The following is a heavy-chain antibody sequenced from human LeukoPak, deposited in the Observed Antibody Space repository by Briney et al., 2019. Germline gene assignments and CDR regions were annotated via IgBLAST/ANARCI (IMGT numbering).Heavy chain of an antibody. Sequence: ASVKVSCKPSGYTFSGFYIHWVRQAPGQGLEWMGWISPNSGGTDYAQRFQGRVTMTRDTSISTAYMELSSLTSDDTAVYYCARGYCSGGSCPFDYWGQGTVVTVTS. V-gene: IGHV1-2*02. CDR1: GYTFSGFY. CDR2: ISPNSGGT. D-gene: IGHD2-15*01. J-gene: IGHJ4*02. CDR3: ARGYCSGGSCPFDY.